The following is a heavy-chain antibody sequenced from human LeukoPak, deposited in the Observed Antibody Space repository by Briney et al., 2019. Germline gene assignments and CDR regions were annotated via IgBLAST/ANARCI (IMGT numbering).Heavy chain of an antibody. J-gene: IGHJ4*02. D-gene: IGHD6-19*01. V-gene: IGHV3-15*01. CDR2: IKSKTDGGTT. CDR1: GFTFSNAW. Sequence: GGSLRLSYAASGFTFSNAWMSWVRQAPGKGLEWVGRIKSKTDGGTTDYAAPVKGRFTISRDDSKNTLYLQMNSLKAEDTAVYYCTTDTGWSYFDYWGQGTLVTVSS. CDR3: TTDTGWSYFDY.